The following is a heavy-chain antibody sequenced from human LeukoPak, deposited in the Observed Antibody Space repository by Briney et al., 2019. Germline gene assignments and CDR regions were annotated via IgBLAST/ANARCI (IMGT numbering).Heavy chain of an antibody. CDR3: ARVRARNYYYYGMDV. Sequence: GGSLRLSCAATGFTFSSYSMNWVRQAPGKGLEWVSYISSSSSTIYYADSVKGRFTISRDNAKNSLYLQMNSLRAEDTAVYYCARVRARNYYYYGMDVWGQGTTVTVSS. J-gene: IGHJ6*02. CDR1: GFTFSSYS. V-gene: IGHV3-48*04. CDR2: ISSSSSTI. D-gene: IGHD5-12*01.